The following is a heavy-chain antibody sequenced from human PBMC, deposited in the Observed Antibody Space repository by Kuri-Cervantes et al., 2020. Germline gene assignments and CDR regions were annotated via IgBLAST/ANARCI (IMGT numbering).Heavy chain of an antibody. J-gene: IGHJ4*02. CDR1: GFTFSSYG. CDR2: IWYDGSNK. V-gene: IGHV3-33*08. D-gene: IGHD3-16*01. Sequence: GGSLRLSCAASGFTFSSYGMHWARQAPGKGLEWVAVIWYDGSNKYYADSVKGRFTISRDNSKNTLYLQMNSLRAEDTAVYYCARDRAYYDYVWGSYNRRLSYYFDYWGQGTLVTVSS. CDR3: ARDRAYYDYVWGSYNRRLSYYFDY.